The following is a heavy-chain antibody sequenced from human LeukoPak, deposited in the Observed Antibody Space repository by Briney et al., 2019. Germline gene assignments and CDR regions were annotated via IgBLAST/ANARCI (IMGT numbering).Heavy chain of an antibody. CDR1: GFTFSSYA. D-gene: IGHD3-3*01. CDR3: AKDLVFWSGYYYGMDV. CDR2: ISGSGGST. Sequence: PGGSLRLSCAASGFTFSSYAMSWVRQAPGKGLEWVSAISGSGGSTYYADSVKGRFTISRDNSKNTLYLQMNSPRAEDTAVYYCAKDLVFWSGYYYGMDVWGQGTTVTVSS. V-gene: IGHV3-23*01. J-gene: IGHJ6*02.